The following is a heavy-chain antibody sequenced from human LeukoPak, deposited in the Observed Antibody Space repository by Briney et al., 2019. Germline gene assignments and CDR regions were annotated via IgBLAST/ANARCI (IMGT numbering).Heavy chain of an antibody. CDR2: VSSDGSIK. Sequence: GGSLRLFCLASGFNFSSYGIHWVRQAPGKGLDWVAVVSSDGSIKYNADFVKGRFNISRDNSKNTVYLQMNSLGAEDKAFYYCARGYSSSWLGYFDYWGQGTLVTVSS. J-gene: IGHJ4*02. D-gene: IGHD6-13*01. CDR1: GFNFSSYG. CDR3: ARGYSSSWLGYFDY. V-gene: IGHV3-30*03.